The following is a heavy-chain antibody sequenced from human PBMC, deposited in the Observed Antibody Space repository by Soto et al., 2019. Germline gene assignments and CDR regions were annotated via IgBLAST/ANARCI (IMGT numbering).Heavy chain of an antibody. Sequence: VESLKISCKASGYIFTSYWIAWVLEMAVEGLEWMGIIYPGDSDTRYSPSFQGQVTISADRSISTAYLHWSSLKASDTAMYYCAREGGYCSSTSCQGIDYWGQGTLVTVSS. D-gene: IGHD2-2*01. CDR2: IYPGDSDT. J-gene: IGHJ4*02. V-gene: IGHV5-51*01. CDR3: AREGGYCSSTSCQGIDY. CDR1: GYIFTSYW.